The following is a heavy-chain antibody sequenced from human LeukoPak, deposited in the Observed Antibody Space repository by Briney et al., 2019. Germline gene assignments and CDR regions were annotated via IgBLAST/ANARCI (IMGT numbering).Heavy chain of an antibody. V-gene: IGHV4-31*03. CDR2: IYYSGST. CDR1: GGSLSSGGYY. J-gene: IGHJ4*02. Sequence: PSETLSLTCTVSGGSLSSGGYYWSWIRQHPGKGLEWIGYIYYSGSTCYNPSLKSRVTISVDTSKNQFSLKLSSVTAADTAVYYCARDGYYYDSSGYYKRGHIDYWGQGTLVTVSS. CDR3: ARDGYYYDSSGYYKRGHIDY. D-gene: IGHD3-22*01.